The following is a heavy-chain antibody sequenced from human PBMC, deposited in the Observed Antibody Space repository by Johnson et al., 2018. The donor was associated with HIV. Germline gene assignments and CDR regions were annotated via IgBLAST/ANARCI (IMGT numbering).Heavy chain of an antibody. Sequence: EVQLVESGGGLVQPGGSLRLSCGGSGFTFSNYWVQWVRQAPGKGLVWVSRINSDGSSTSYADSVQGRFTISRDNAKNTLYLQMNSLRVEDTAAYYCARGVKQQLSVVDAFDIWGQGTMVTVSS. J-gene: IGHJ3*02. CDR3: ARGVKQQLSVVDAFDI. CDR2: INSDGSST. CDR1: GFTFSNYW. V-gene: IGHV3-74*01. D-gene: IGHD6-13*01.